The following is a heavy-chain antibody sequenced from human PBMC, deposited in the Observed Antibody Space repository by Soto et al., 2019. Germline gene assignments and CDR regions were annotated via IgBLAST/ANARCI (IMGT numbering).Heavy chain of an antibody. Sequence: QVQLVESGGGLVKPGGSLRLSCTASGFTFSDYYMTWIRQAPGKGLEWLSYISGGGCTIYYADSVKGRFTVSRDNAKNSMYLQMNTLRVEDTAVYYCARDPGIYYGMDVWGQGTTVTVSS. CDR2: ISGGGCTI. CDR1: GFTFSDYY. V-gene: IGHV3-11*01. CDR3: ARDPGIYYGMDV. J-gene: IGHJ6*02. D-gene: IGHD3-10*01.